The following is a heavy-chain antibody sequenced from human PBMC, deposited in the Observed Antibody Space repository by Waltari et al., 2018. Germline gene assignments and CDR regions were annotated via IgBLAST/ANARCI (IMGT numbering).Heavy chain of an antibody. CDR3: ARASSTTYDAFDI. CDR1: GGSISSSRYY. CDR2: IYYSGST. D-gene: IGHD2-2*01. J-gene: IGHJ3*02. Sequence: QLQLQESGPGLVKPSETLSLTCTLSGGSISSSRYYWGWIRQPPGKGLEWIGSIYYSGSTYYNPSLKSRVTISVDTSKNQFSLKLSSVTAADTAVYYCARASSTTYDAFDIWGQGTMVTVSS. V-gene: IGHV4-39*07.